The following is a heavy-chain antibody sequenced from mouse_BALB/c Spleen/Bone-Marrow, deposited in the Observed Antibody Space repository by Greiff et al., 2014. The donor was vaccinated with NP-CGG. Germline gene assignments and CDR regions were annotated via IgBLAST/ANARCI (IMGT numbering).Heavy chain of an antibody. J-gene: IGHJ3*01. CDR2: LNPGSGGT. CDR1: GYAFTNYF. V-gene: IGHV1-54*01. D-gene: IGHD2-1*01. Sequence: ESGAELVRPGTSVKVSCKASGYAFTNYFIEWVKQRPGQGLEWIGVLNPGSGGTNYNKKFKGKATLTADKSSSTAYMQLSSLTSDDSAVYFCARDGNWFPYWGQGTLVTVSA. CDR3: ARDGNWFPY.